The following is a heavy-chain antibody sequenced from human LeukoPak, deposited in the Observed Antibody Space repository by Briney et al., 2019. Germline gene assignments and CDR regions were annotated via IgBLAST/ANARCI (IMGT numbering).Heavy chain of an antibody. J-gene: IGHJ4*02. CDR3: ARGPNSNWSGLDF. D-gene: IGHD6-6*01. CDR2: ISPTGSTT. Sequence: PGGSLRLSCIASGFSFSGHCMHWARQLPGEGLVWVSRISPTGSTTSYADSVKGRFTVSRDNAKNTLYLQVNNLRAEDTAVYYCARGPNSNWSGLDFWGQGTLLTVSS. V-gene: IGHV3-74*01. CDR1: GFSFSGHC.